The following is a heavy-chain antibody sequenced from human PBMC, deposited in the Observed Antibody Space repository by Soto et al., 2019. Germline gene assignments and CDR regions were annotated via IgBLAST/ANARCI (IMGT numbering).Heavy chain of an antibody. CDR3: ARAGSSGYLSAPFDY. D-gene: IGHD3-22*01. V-gene: IGHV1-69*01. CDR2: IIPIFGTA. CDR1: GGTFRRYA. Sequence: QVQLVQSGAEVTKPGSSVKVSCKASGGTFRRYAISWVRQAPGQGLEWMGGIIPIFGTANYAQKFQGRVTITADESTSTAYMELSSLRSEDKAVYYCARAGSSGYLSAPFDYWGQGTLVTVSS. J-gene: IGHJ4*02.